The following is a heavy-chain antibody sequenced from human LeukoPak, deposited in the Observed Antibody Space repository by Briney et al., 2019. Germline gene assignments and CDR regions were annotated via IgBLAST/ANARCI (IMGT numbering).Heavy chain of an antibody. CDR3: ARDLHRVVVRGVPHYYYYMDV. V-gene: IGHV1-46*01. Sequence: GASVKVSCKASGYTFTSYYMHWVRQAPGEGLEWMGIINPTGGSTSYAQKFQGRVTMTRDTSTSTVYMELSSLRSDDTAVYYCARDLHRVVVRGVPHYYYYMDVWGKGTTVTISS. J-gene: IGHJ6*03. CDR2: INPTGGST. D-gene: IGHD3-10*01. CDR1: GYTFTSYY.